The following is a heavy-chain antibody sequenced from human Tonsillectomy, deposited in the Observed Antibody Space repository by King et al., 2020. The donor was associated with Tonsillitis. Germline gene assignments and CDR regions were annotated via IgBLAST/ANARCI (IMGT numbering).Heavy chain of an antibody. CDR3: AKEDYGDYGTFDY. CDR1: GFTFSDYG. Sequence: QLVQSGGGVVQPGGSLRLSCAASGFTFSDYGVHWVRQAPGKGLEWVAVISYDESNKYYADSVKGRFTISRDNSKNTLYLQMNSLRAEDTAVYYCAKEDYGDYGTFDYWGQGNLVTVSS. J-gene: IGHJ4*02. CDR2: ISYDESNK. D-gene: IGHD4-17*01. V-gene: IGHV3-30*18.